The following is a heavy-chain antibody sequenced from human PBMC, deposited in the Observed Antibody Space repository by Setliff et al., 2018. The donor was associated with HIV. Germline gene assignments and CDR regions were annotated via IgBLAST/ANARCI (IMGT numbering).Heavy chain of an antibody. Sequence: SVKVSCKASANSFSGYYIHWVRQAPGQGLEWMGWINPDSGGTNFAQKFQGRVIMTRDTSISTAYLEVTRLTSNDTAVYYCARDLEDWGLGGYSHFDPWGQGTLVTVSS. CDR1: ANSFSGYY. D-gene: IGHD3-16*01. CDR3: ARDLEDWGLGGYSHFDP. V-gene: IGHV1-2*02. CDR2: INPDSGGT. J-gene: IGHJ5*02.